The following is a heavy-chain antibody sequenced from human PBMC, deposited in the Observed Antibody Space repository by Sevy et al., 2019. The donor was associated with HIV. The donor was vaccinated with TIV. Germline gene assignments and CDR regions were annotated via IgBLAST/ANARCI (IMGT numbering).Heavy chain of an antibody. J-gene: IGHJ4*02. D-gene: IGHD6-19*01. CDR3: AKDPSGIAVAGTNPLIYFDY. Sequence: GGSLRLSCAASGFTFDDYAMHWVRQAPGKGLEWVSGISWNSGSIGYADSVKGRFTISRDNAKNSLYLQMNSLSAEDTALYYCAKDPSGIAVAGTNPLIYFDYWGQGTLVTVSS. CDR1: GFTFDDYA. V-gene: IGHV3-9*01. CDR2: ISWNSGSI.